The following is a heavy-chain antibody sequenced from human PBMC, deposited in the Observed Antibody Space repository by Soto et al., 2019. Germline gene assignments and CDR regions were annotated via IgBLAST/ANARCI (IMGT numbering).Heavy chain of an antibody. CDR1: GFIFSDHY. CDR2: SRNKANSYTT. Sequence: PGGSLRLSCAASGFIFSDHYMDWVRQAPGKGLEWVGRSRNKANSYTTEYAASVKGRFTISRDDSENSLYLQMNSLKTEDAAVYYCARLLAGTWGQGTLVTVSS. V-gene: IGHV3-72*01. D-gene: IGHD1-7*01. J-gene: IGHJ4*02. CDR3: ARLLAGT.